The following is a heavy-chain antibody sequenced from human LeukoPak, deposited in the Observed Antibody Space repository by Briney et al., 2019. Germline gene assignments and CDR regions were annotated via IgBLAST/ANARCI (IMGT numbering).Heavy chain of an antibody. V-gene: IGHV1-24*01. CDR1: GYTLTELS. J-gene: IGHJ4*02. Sequence: ASVKVSCKVSGYTLTELSMHWVRQAPGKGLEWMGGFDPEDGETIYAQKFQGRVTMAEDTSTDTAYMELSSLRSEDTAVYYCALESYDYVWGSYRYIGYYWGQGTLVTVSS. CDR3: ALESYDYVWGSYRYIGYY. D-gene: IGHD3-16*02. CDR2: FDPEDGET.